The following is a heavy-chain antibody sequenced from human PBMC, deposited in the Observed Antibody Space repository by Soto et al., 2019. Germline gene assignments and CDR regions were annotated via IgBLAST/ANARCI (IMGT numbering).Heavy chain of an antibody. V-gene: IGHV3-15*07. J-gene: IGHJ6*02. CDR3: TTDRDWSLNDYGDYDPIRSRYYYGMDV. CDR2: IKSKNDGGTT. Sequence: GGSLRLSCAASGFTFSNAWMNWVRQAPGKGLEWVGRIKSKNDGGTTDYAAPVKGRFTISRDDSKNTLYLQMNSLKTEDTAVYYCTTDRDWSLNDYGDYDPIRSRYYYGMDVWGQGTTVTVSS. CDR1: GFTFSNAW. D-gene: IGHD4-17*01.